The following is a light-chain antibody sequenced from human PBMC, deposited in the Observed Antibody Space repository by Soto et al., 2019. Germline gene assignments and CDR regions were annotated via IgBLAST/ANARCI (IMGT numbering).Light chain of an antibody. V-gene: IGLV2-14*01. J-gene: IGLJ1*01. CDR2: EVS. Sequence: QSVLTQPGSVSGSPGQSITISCTGTSSDGGGYNYVSWYQQHPGKAPKLMIYEVSNRPSGVSNRFSGSKSGNTASLTISGLQAEDEADYYCSSYTSSSTYVFGTGTKVTVL. CDR3: SSYTSSSTYV. CDR1: SSDGGGYNY.